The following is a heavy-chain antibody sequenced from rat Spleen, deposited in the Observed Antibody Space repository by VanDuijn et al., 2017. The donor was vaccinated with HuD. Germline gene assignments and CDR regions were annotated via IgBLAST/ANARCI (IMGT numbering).Heavy chain of an antibody. V-gene: IGHV5-27*01. CDR2: ISAGGGIT. Sequence: EVQLVESGGGLVQPGRSLKLSCAASGFTFSNHDMAWVRQAPTKGLEWIASISAGGGITYYRDSVKGRFTISRDNAKSTLYLQMESLRSEDTATYYCTREEICTMMVVITPFDYWGPGTMVTVSS. CDR3: TREEICTMMVVITPFDY. J-gene: IGHJ1*01. CDR1: GFTFSNHD. D-gene: IGHD1-12*02.